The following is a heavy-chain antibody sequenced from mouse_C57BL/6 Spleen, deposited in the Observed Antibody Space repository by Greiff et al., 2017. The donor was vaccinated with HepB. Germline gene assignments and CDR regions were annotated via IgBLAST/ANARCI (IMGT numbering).Heavy chain of an antibody. Sequence: VQLQQPGAELVMPGASVKLSCKASGYTFTSYWMHWVKQRPGQGLEWIGEIDPADSYTNYNQKFKGKTTLTVDKSSSTAYMQRSSLTSEDSAVYYCARRGYDYDGGIFDYWGQGTTLTVSS. V-gene: IGHV1-69*01. D-gene: IGHD2-4*01. CDR1: GYTFTSYW. CDR2: IDPADSYT. CDR3: ARRGYDYDGGIFDY. J-gene: IGHJ2*01.